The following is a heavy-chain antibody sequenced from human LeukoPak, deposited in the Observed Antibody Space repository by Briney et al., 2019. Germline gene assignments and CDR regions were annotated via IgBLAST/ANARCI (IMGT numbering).Heavy chain of an antibody. Sequence: QPGGSLRLSCAASGFTFSSYWMSWVRQAPGKGLEWVANIKQDGSEKYYVDSVKGRFTISRDNAKNSLYLQMNSLRAEDTAVYYCARQKYLRGPDVEYFDYWGQGTLVTVSS. J-gene: IGHJ4*02. CDR1: GFTFSSYW. D-gene: IGHD5/OR15-5a*01. V-gene: IGHV3-7*01. CDR2: IKQDGSEK. CDR3: ARQKYLRGPDVEYFDY.